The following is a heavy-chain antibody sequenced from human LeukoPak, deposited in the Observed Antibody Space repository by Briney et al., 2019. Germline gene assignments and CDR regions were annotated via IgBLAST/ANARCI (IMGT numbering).Heavy chain of an antibody. CDR2: ISSSGEST. CDR1: GFTVSSNY. CDR3: AYSPRVREDRGWWFDP. J-gene: IGHJ5*02. Sequence: GGSLRLSCAASGFTVSSNYMSWVRQAPGKGLEWVSGISSSGESTDSADSVRGRFTISRDNSKKNLYLHMNSLRSEDTAVYYCAYSPRVREDRGWWFDPWGQGTLVTVSS. V-gene: IGHV3-53*05. D-gene: IGHD3-10*01.